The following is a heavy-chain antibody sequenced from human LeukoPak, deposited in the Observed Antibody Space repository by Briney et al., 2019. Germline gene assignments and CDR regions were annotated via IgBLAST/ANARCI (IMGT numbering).Heavy chain of an antibody. CDR3: ARLGTSATFFDY. V-gene: IGHV5-51*01. J-gene: IGHJ4*02. Sequence: GESLKISCKGSGYSFVRNWIGWVRQMPGKGLEWMGIIYPGDSDTRYSPSFQGQVTISADKSISTAYLQWNSLKASDTAMYYCARLGTSATFFDYWGQGTLVTVSS. CDR2: IYPGDSDT. D-gene: IGHD2-15*01. CDR1: GYSFVRNW.